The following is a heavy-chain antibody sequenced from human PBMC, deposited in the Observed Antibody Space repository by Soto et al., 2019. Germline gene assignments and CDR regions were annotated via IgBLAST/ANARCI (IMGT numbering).Heavy chain of an antibody. CDR2: IYYSGST. J-gene: IGHJ5*02. CDR1: GGSISSYY. V-gene: IGHV4-59*01. D-gene: IGHD5-12*01. Sequence: TLFLTCAVSGGSISSYYWSWIRQPPGKGLEWIGYIYYSGSTNYNPSLKSRVTISVDTSKNQFSLKLSSVTAADTAVYYCARDKGLYSGYDAWGQGTLVTVSS. CDR3: ARDKGLYSGYDA.